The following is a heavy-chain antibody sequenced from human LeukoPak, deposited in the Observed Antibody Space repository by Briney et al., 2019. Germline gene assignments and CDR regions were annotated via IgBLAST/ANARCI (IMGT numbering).Heavy chain of an antibody. J-gene: IGHJ6*03. Sequence: SETLSLTCAGSGYSVSSGYYWGWIRRPPGKGLEWIGTIYHSGSTYYKPPLKSPVTISVDTTKSQYSLNMCSVTAPDTAVYYCARGGDYLYYYYMDVWGKGPRSPSP. CDR2: IYHSGST. D-gene: IGHD4-17*01. V-gene: IGHV4-38-2*01. CDR1: GYSVSSGYY. CDR3: ARGGDYLYYYYMDV.